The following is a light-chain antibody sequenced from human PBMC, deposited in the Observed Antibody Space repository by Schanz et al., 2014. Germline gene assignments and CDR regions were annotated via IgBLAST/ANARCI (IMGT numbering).Light chain of an antibody. V-gene: IGKV3-20*01. J-gene: IGKJ2*01. CDR2: GTS. CDR1: QSVHRNY. CDR3: QQYGSSLYT. Sequence: EIVLTQSPGTLSLSPGERATLSCRASQSVHRNYLAWHQQKPGQAPRLLIYGTSIRATGIPDRFSGSGSGTDFTLTISRLEPEDFAVYYCQQYGSSLYTFGQGTKLEIK.